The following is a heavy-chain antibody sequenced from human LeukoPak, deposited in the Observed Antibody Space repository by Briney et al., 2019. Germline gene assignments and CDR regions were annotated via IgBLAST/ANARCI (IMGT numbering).Heavy chain of an antibody. D-gene: IGHD1-1*01. CDR1: GGSISSNNYY. V-gene: IGHV4-39*01. J-gene: IGHJ4*02. CDR2: IYYSGST. Sequence: PETLSLTCTVSGGSISSNNYYWGWIRQPPGKGLEWIGSIYYSGSTYYNPSLKSRVTISVDTSKNQFSLKLSSVTAADTAVYYCARHEVQLGPFDYWGQGTLVTVSS. CDR3: ARHEVQLGPFDY.